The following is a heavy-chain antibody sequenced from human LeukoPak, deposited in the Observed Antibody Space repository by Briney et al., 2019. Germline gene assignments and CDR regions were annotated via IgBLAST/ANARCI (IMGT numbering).Heavy chain of an antibody. Sequence: GGSLRLSCAASGFTFSSYSMNWVRQAPGKGLECVSYISSSSSAIYYGDSVKGRFTISRDNAKNSLYLQMNSLRAEDTAVYYCARTRPGDIVVVPAALDYWGQGTLVTVSS. D-gene: IGHD2-2*01. J-gene: IGHJ4*02. CDR1: GFTFSSYS. CDR2: ISSSSSAI. CDR3: ARTRPGDIVVVPAALDY. V-gene: IGHV3-48*01.